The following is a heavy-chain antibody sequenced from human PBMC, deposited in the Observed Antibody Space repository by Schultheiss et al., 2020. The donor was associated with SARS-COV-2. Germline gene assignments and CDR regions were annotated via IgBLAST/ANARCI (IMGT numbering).Heavy chain of an antibody. J-gene: IGHJ6*02. CDR3: ARDVDSSAWNGMDV. CDR2: ISSSGSTI. Sequence: GGSLRLSCADSGFTFSDYYMNWVRQAPGKGLEWVSYISSSGSTIYYADSVKGRFSISRDNSKDTLYLQMNSLRGDDTAVYYCARDVDSSAWNGMDVWGQGTTVTVSS. D-gene: IGHD3-22*01. V-gene: IGHV3-11*04. CDR1: GFTFSDYY.